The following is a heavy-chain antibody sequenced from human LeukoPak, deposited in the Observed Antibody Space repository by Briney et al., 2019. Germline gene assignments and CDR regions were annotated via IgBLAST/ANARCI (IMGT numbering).Heavy chain of an antibody. CDR2: INPSGGST. CDR1: GYTFSIYN. V-gene: IGHV1-46*01. Sequence: ASVKVSCKASGYTFSIYNMHWVRQAPGRGLEWMGIINPSGGSTSYAQKFQGRVTMTRDTSTSTVYMELSSLRSEDTAVYYCAREDVVPAAPWDYWGQGTLVTVSS. D-gene: IGHD2-2*01. J-gene: IGHJ4*02. CDR3: AREDVVPAAPWDY.